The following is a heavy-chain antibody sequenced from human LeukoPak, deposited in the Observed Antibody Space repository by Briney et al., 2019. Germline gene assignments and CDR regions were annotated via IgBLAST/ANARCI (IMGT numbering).Heavy chain of an antibody. CDR2: ISSRGSTI. Sequence: NPGGSLRLSCAASGFTFSDYYMSWIRQAPGKGLEWVSYISSRGSTIYYADSVKGRFTISRDNAKNSLYLQMSSLRVDDTAVYYCARDPNGDYIGAFEIWGQGTMVTVSS. V-gene: IGHV3-11*01. D-gene: IGHD4-17*01. CDR1: GFTFSDYY. J-gene: IGHJ3*02. CDR3: ARDPNGDYIGAFEI.